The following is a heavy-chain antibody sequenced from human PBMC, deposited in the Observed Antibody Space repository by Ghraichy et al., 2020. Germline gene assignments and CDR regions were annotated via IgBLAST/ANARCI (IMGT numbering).Heavy chain of an antibody. CDR1: GFTFSSYE. CDR2: ISTVGDAI. V-gene: IGHV3-48*03. Sequence: GGSLRLSCAASGFTFSSYEMNWVRQAPGKGLEWVSYISTVGDAIYYADSVKGRFTISRDNAKNSLYLQMNSLRAEDTAIYYCARDEYSRSLFPSHDAFDIWGQGTMVTVSS. CDR3: ARDEYSRSLFPSHDAFDI. J-gene: IGHJ3*02. D-gene: IGHD6-6*01.